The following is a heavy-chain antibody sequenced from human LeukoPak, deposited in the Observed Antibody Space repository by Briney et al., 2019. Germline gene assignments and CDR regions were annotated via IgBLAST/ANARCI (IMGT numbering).Heavy chain of an antibody. CDR1: GYTFTSYG. D-gene: IGHD3-10*01. Sequence: GASVTVSCKASGYTFTSYGVSWVRQAPGQGLEWMGWISAYNGNTNYAQKFRGRVMMTTDKSTSTAYMEVRSLRSDDTAVYYCARDFTMVRGVIQGWFDPWGQGTLVTVSS. CDR2: ISAYNGNT. V-gene: IGHV1-18*01. J-gene: IGHJ5*02. CDR3: ARDFTMVRGVIQGWFDP.